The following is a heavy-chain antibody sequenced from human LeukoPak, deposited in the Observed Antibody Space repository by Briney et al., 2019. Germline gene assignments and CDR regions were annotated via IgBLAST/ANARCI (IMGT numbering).Heavy chain of an antibody. CDR1: GFTFSNYW. CDR2: IKEDGSAK. Sequence: GGSLRLSCEASGFTFSNYWMSWVRRAPGKGLEWVANIKEDGSAKYYVDSVKGRFTISRDNAKSSLYLQMNSLRAEDTSVYYCSTYSGGSSMDLWGQGTLVTVSS. J-gene: IGHJ4*02. D-gene: IGHD1-26*01. CDR3: STYSGGSSMDL. V-gene: IGHV3-7*01.